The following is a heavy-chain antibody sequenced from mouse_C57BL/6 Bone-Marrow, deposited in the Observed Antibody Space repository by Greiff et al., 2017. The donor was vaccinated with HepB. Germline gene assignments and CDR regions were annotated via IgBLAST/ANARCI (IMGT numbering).Heavy chain of an antibody. Sequence: QVQLQQSGAELMKPGASVKLSCKATGYTFTGYWIEWVKQRPGHGLEWIGEILPGSGSTNYNEKFKGKATFTADTSSNTAYMQLRSLTTEASAIYYCSRTSYYYRPLYYFDCLGQGTTLTVSS. CDR2: ILPGSGST. D-gene: IGHD1-1*01. CDR3: SRTSYYYRPLYYFDC. CDR1: GYTFTGYW. J-gene: IGHJ2*01. V-gene: IGHV1-9*01.